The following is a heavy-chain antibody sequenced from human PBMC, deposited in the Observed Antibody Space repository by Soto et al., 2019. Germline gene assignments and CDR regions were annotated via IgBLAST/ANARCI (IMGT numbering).Heavy chain of an antibody. V-gene: IGHV1-69*13. CDR1: GGTFSSYA. D-gene: IGHD1-7*01. J-gene: IGHJ5*02. CDR2: IIPIFGTA. CDR3: ARDSGKLQLLTWLDP. Sequence: ASVKVSCKASGGTFSSYAISWVRQAPGQGLEWMGGIIPIFGTANYAQKFQGRVPITADESTSTAYMELIILLFEDTPGYYFARDSGKLQLLTWLDPWLQGTL.